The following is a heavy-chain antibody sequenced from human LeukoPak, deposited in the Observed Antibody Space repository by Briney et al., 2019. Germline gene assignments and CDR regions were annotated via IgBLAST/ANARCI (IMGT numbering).Heavy chain of an antibody. CDR2: IYYSGST. CDR1: GGSISSSSYY. CDR3: ARVIRSDFDY. V-gene: IGHV4-39*07. J-gene: IGHJ4*02. Sequence: PSEILSLTCTVSGGSISSSSYYWGWIRQPPGKGLEWIGSIYYSGSTYYNPSLKSRVTISVDTSKNQFSLKLSSVTAADTAVYYCARVIRSDFDYWGQGTLVTVSS.